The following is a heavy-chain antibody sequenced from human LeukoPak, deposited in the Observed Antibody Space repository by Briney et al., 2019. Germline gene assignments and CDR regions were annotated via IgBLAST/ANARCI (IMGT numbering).Heavy chain of an antibody. Sequence: GGSLRLSCAASGFTFDDYGMSWVRQAPGKGREWVSGINWNGGSTGYADSVKGRFTISRDNAKNSLYLQMNSLRAEDTALYYRARENSDYDDDDYNYWGQGTLVTVSP. CDR3: ARENSDYDDDDYNY. CDR2: INWNGGST. D-gene: IGHD4-17*01. CDR1: GFTFDDYG. J-gene: IGHJ4*02. V-gene: IGHV3-20*04.